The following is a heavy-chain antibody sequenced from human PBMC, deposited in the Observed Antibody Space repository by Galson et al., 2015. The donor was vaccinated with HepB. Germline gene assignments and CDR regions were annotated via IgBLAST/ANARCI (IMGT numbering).Heavy chain of an antibody. CDR2: ISGSGGSP. J-gene: IGHJ4*02. V-gene: IGHV3-23*01. Sequence: SLRLSCAASGFSFNNYAMTWVRQAPGKGLEWVSAISGSGGSPFYADSVRGRFMIFRDNSKNTLHLQMKRLGAEDTAIYYCAKGAGGSYATAFDSWGQGTLVTVSS. CDR3: AKGAGGSYATAFDS. CDR1: GFSFNNYA. D-gene: IGHD1-26*01.